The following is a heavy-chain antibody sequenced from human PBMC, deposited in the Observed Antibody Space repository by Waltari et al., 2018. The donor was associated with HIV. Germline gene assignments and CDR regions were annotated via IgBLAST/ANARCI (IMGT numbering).Heavy chain of an antibody. CDR1: GFTINDFW. CDR3: AREMGKRDSERAGDNWLTWFDS. Sequence: EVQLVESGGDLVQPGGSLRLSCAASGFTINDFWIHWVRQDPTKGLVWVARIFSNGDATGYAESVKGRFFISSDNVKNTLFLQMHSLTAEDTGVYYCAREMGKRDSERAGDNWLTWFDSWGHGTLVTVSS. D-gene: IGHD1-1*01. V-gene: IGHV3-74*01. CDR2: IFSNGDAT. J-gene: IGHJ5*01.